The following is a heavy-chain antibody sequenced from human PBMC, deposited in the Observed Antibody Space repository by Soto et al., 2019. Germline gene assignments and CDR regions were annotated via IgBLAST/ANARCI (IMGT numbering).Heavy chain of an antibody. J-gene: IGHJ4*02. V-gene: IGHV3-48*02. CDR3: ARDRIPYSYYDSSGYTGY. D-gene: IGHD3-22*01. CDR1: GFTFSSYS. Sequence: GGSLRLSCAASGFTFSSYSMNWVRQAPGKGLEWVSYISSSSSTIYYADSVKGRFTISRDNVKNSLYLQMNSLRDEDTAVYYCARDRIPYSYYDSSGYTGYWGQGTLVTVSS. CDR2: ISSSSSTI.